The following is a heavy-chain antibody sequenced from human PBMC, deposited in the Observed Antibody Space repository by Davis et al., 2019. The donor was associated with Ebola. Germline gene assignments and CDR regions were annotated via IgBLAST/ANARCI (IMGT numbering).Heavy chain of an antibody. CDR3: ATGSYGDYGATGFDP. CDR1: GYTFTSYG. J-gene: IGHJ5*02. Sequence: ASVKVSCKASGYTFTSYGISWLRQAPGQGLEWMGIINPSGGSTIYAQKFQGRVTMTEDTSTDTAYMELSSLRSEDTAVYYCATGSYGDYGATGFDPWGQGTLVTVSS. V-gene: IGHV1-46*01. D-gene: IGHD4-17*01. CDR2: INPSGGST.